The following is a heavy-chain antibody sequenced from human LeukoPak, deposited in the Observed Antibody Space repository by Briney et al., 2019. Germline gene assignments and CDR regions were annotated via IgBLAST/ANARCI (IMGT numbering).Heavy chain of an antibody. V-gene: IGHV1-8*01. Sequence: ASVKVSCKASGYTFTSHDINWVRQATGQGLEWMGWMNPNSGNTGFAQKFQGRVTMTRTTSISTAYMELSSLRSEDTAVYYCARLPEDSSGYYYEYFQHWGQGTLVTVSS. D-gene: IGHD3-22*01. CDR1: GYTFTSHD. CDR3: ARLPEDSSGYYYEYFQH. J-gene: IGHJ1*01. CDR2: MNPNSGNT.